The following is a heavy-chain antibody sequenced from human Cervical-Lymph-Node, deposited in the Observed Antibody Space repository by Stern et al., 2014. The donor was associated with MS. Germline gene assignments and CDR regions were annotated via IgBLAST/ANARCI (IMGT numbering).Heavy chain of an antibody. V-gene: IGHV3-9*01. CDR3: AKDPLHMAVIGVDWYFDL. CDR1: GFTFDEYA. CDR2: ITWNSGVI. D-gene: IGHD2-21*01. Sequence: QLVESGGGLVQPGRSLRLSCAGSGFTFDEYAIHWVRQGPGKGLEWVSGITWNSGVIGYADSEKGRFTISREHGKNSLYLQMNNLRPEDTALYYCAKDPLHMAVIGVDWYFDLWGRGTLVTVSS. J-gene: IGHJ2*01.